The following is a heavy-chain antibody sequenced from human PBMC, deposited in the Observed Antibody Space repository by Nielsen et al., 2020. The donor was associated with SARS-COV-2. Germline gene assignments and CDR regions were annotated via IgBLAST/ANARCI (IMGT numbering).Heavy chain of an antibody. V-gene: IGHV3-21*05. CDR2: MSGSSSYI. CDR3: ARVAGTPPVSYSYFDL. D-gene: IGHD6-19*01. J-gene: IGHJ2*01. CDR1: GFTFSSYA. Sequence: GGSLRLSCAASGFTFSSYAMHWVRQAQGKGLEWVAQMSGSSSYIHYADSVKGRYTISNDSAKNSLYLQMNSLRAEDTAVYYCARVAGTPPVSYSYFDLWGRGTLVTVSS.